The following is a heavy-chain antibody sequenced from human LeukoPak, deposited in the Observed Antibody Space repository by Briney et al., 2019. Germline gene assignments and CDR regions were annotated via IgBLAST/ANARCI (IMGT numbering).Heavy chain of an antibody. CDR1: GYTFTSYY. CDR3: ARVLNGYNIRDYFDY. D-gene: IGHD5-24*01. J-gene: IGHJ4*02. V-gene: IGHV1-46*01. Sequence: ASVKVSCKASGYTFTSYYIHWVRKAPVQGLEWMGLINPSGGSTNYAQKFQGRVTMTRDTSTSTVYMELSSLRSDDTAVYYCARVLNGYNIRDYFDYWGQGTLVTVSS. CDR2: INPSGGST.